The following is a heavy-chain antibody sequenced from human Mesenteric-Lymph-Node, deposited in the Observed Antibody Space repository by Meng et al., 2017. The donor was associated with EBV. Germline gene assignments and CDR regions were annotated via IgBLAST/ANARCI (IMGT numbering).Heavy chain of an antibody. CDR3: ARDGGWLDP. D-gene: IGHD3-16*01. J-gene: IGHJ5*02. CDR2: ISAYNGNT. Sequence: RLVHSGAQQMKPGPSVKVSCKTSGYTFTSYGISWVRQSPGQGLEWMGWISAYNGNTAYAAHLQGRVTMTTDTATSTAYMELRSLRSDDTAVYYCARDGGWLDPWGQGTLVTVSS. V-gene: IGHV1-18*01. CDR1: GYTFTSYG.